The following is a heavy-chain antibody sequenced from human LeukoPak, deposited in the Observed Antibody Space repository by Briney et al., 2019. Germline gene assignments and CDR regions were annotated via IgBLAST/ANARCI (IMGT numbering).Heavy chain of an antibody. CDR2: IKQDGSEK. J-gene: IGHJ4*02. CDR1: GFTFSSYW. V-gene: IGHV3-7*01. D-gene: IGHD3-22*01. CDR3: ASPASSGYYFDY. Sequence: PGGSLRLSCAASGFTFSSYWMSWIRQAPGKGLEWVANIKQDGSEKYYVDSVKGRFTISRDNAKNSLYLQMNSLRAEDTAVYYCASPASSGYYFDYWGQGTLVTVSS.